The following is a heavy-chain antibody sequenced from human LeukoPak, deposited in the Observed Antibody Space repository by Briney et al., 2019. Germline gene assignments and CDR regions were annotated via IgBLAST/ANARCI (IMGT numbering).Heavy chain of an antibody. CDR3: TRSVVVPAATYYYYYYMDV. V-gene: IGHV3-73*01. Sequence: KVSCKVSGYTLTELSMHWVRQAPGKGLEWVGRIRSKANSYATAYAASVKGRFTISRDDSKNTAYLQMNSLKTEDTAVYYCTRSVVVPAATYYYYYYMDVWGKGTTVTVSS. J-gene: IGHJ6*03. CDR2: IRSKANSYAT. D-gene: IGHD2-2*01. CDR1: GYTLTELS.